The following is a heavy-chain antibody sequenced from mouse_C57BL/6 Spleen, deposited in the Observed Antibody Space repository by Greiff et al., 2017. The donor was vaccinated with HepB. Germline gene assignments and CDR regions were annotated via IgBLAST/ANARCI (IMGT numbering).Heavy chain of an antibody. V-gene: IGHV5-6*01. CDR1: GFTFSSYG. CDR2: ISSGGSYT. D-gene: IGHD2-5*01. J-gene: IGHJ4*01. Sequence: EVQLVESGGDLVKPGGSLKLSCAASGFTFSSYGMSWVRQTPDKRLEWVATISSGGSYTYYPDSVKGRFTISRDNAKNTLYLQMSSLKSEDTAMYYCARHDGSNYYYAMDYWGQGTSVTVSS. CDR3: ARHDGSNYYYAMDY.